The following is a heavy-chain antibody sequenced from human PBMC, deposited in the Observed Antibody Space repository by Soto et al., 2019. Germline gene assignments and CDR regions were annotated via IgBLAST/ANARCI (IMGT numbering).Heavy chain of an antibody. CDR3: AKDLVASRYYDILTGYFMLRGMDV. CDR2: ISGSGGST. J-gene: IGHJ6*02. D-gene: IGHD3-9*01. V-gene: IGHV3-23*01. Sequence: QPGGSLRLSCAASGFTFSSYAMSWVRQAPGKGLEWVSAISGSGGSTYYADSVKGRFTISRDNSKNTLYLQMNSLRAEDTAVYYCAKDLVASRYYDILTGYFMLRGMDVWGQGTTVTVSS. CDR1: GFTFSSYA.